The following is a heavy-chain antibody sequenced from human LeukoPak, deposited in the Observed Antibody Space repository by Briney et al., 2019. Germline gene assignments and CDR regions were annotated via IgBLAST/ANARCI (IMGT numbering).Heavy chain of an antibody. CDR2: IYYSGST. CDR1: GGSISSYY. Sequence: SETLSLTCTVSGGSISSYYWSWIRQPPGKGLEWIGYIYYSGSTYYNPSLKSRVTISVDTSKNQFSLKLSSVTAADTAVYYCAGEGSGSYRGDYYYYMDVWGKGTTVTVSS. J-gene: IGHJ6*03. CDR3: AGEGSGSYRGDYYYYMDV. D-gene: IGHD1-26*01. V-gene: IGHV4-59*12.